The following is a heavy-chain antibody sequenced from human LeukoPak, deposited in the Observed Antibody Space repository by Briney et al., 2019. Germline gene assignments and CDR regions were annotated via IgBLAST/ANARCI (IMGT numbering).Heavy chain of an antibody. J-gene: IGHJ4*01. D-gene: IGHD1-1*01. CDR1: GSTFSANA. Sequence: GGSLRPSCSASGSTFSANAMLWVRQAPGKGLESVSAISNSGGSTYYADSVKGRFTISRDNSDDTLYLQMSSLRPEDTAVYYCAMNWNCDYWGHGTLVTVSS. V-gene: IGHV3-64D*09. CDR3: AMNWNCDY. CDR2: ISNSGGST.